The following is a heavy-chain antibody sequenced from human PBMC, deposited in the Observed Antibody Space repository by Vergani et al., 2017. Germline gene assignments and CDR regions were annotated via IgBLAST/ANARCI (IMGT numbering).Heavy chain of an antibody. V-gene: IGHV4-59*13. CDR1: GGSFNTYY. J-gene: IGHJ6*02. CDR2: IYSTGST. D-gene: IGHD3-9*01. Sequence: QVQLEESGPGLVKPSETLSLTCTVSGGSFNTYYWSWIRQSPGKGLEWIGYIYSTGSTNYNPSLNSRVTMSVDTSKNQFSLKLRSVTAAGTAVYFCARVMYRDGASTGYRLEGMDIWGQGTTVTISS. CDR3: ARVMYRDGASTGYRLEGMDI.